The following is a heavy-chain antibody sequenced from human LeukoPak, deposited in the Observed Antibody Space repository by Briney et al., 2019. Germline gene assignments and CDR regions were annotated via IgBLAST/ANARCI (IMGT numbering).Heavy chain of an antibody. V-gene: IGHV4-59*01. J-gene: IGHJ4*02. CDR2: IYHSGGT. CDR3: VKDSTAGSFYDY. D-gene: IGHD1-26*01. Sequence: KSSETLSLTCTVSGDSIGTDYWGWIRQPPGKGLEWIGYIYHSGGTNYNPSLKGRVSMSIDTSKNQSSLRLNSVTAADTAVYYCVKDSTAGSFYDYWGQGTLVTVSS. CDR1: GDSIGTDY.